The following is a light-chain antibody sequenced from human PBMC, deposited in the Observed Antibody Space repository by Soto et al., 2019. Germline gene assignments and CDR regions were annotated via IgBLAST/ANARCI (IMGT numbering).Light chain of an antibody. CDR1: SRDIGNYNY. V-gene: IGLV2-14*01. Sequence: QSALTQPASVSGSPGQSITISCTGTSRDIGNYNYVSWYQHHPGKAPKLIIYEVTDRPSGVSNRFSASKSGNTASLTISGLQAEDEADYYCASYVNKNISFVFGSGTKLTVL. J-gene: IGLJ1*01. CDR2: EVT. CDR3: ASYVNKNISFV.